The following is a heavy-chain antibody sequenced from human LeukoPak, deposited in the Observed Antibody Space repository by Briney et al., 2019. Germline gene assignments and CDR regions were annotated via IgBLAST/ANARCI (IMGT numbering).Heavy chain of an antibody. CDR1: GFTFDDYG. V-gene: IGHV3-20*04. J-gene: IGHJ6*03. CDR3: ARVHYYGSRYYYMDV. Sequence: GGSLRLSCAASGFTFDDYGMSWVRQAPGKGLEWVSGINWNGGSTAYADSVKGRFTISRDNAKNSLYLQMNSLRVDDTAIYYCARVHYYGSRYYYMDVLGKGTTVTISS. CDR2: INWNGGST. D-gene: IGHD3-10*01.